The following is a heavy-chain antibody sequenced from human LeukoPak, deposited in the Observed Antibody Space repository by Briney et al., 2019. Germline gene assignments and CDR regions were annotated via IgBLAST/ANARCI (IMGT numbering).Heavy chain of an antibody. CDR3: ARGCAWKNYCHNVY. J-gene: IGHJ4*01. D-gene: IGHD1-1*01. CDR1: GFTISGYW. CDR2: ISGDRSIT. Sequence: GGSLRLSCAASGFTISGYWLHWVRQAPGKGLVWVSRISGDRSITAYADSVKGPFTISRDNAKNTVYLPMNNLRAEDKAWYYCARGCAWKNYCHNVYGGQRTLDSVSS. V-gene: IGHV3-74*01.